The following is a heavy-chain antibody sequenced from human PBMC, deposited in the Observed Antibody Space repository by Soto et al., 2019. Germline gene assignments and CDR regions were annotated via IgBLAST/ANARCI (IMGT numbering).Heavy chain of an antibody. J-gene: IGHJ4*02. Sequence: PGGSLRLSCAATGFIFSGAWMTWVRQAPGRGLEWVAVISYDGSNKYYADSVKGRFTISRDNSKNTLYLQMNSLRAEDTAVYYCAKESDPDLIDYWGQGTLVTVSS. V-gene: IGHV3-30*18. D-gene: IGHD2-21*02. CDR3: AKESDPDLIDY. CDR1: GFIFSGAW. CDR2: ISYDGSNK.